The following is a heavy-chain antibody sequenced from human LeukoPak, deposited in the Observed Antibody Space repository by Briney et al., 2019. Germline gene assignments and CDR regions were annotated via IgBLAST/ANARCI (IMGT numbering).Heavy chain of an antibody. Sequence: ASVKVSCKASGYTFTSYYMHWVRQAPGQGLEWMGIINPSGGSTSYAQKFQGRVTMTRDMSTSTVYMELSSLRSEDTAVYYCARRGITMVRGVLQNWFDPWGQGTLVTVSS. D-gene: IGHD3-10*01. CDR2: INPSGGST. V-gene: IGHV1-46*01. J-gene: IGHJ5*02. CDR1: GYTFTSYY. CDR3: ARRGITMVRGVLQNWFDP.